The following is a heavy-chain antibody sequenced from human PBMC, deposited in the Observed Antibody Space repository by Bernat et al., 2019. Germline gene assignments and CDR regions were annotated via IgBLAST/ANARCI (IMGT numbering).Heavy chain of an antibody. CDR1: GFTFGDYA. V-gene: IGHV3-49*04. Sequence: EVQLVESGGGLVQPGRSLRLSCTASGFTFGDYAMSWVRQAPGKGLEGVGFIRSKAYGGTTEYAASVKGRFTISRDDSKSIAYLQMNSLKTEDTAVYYCTRTILRYFDWFLSFDYWGQGTLVTVSS. D-gene: IGHD3-9*01. CDR2: IRSKAYGGTT. CDR3: TRTILRYFDWFLSFDY. J-gene: IGHJ4*02.